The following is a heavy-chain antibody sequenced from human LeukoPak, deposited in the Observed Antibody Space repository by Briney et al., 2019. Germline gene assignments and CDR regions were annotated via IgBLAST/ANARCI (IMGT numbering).Heavy chain of an antibody. CDR3: AAASNYYDRSNYYSYAMDV. Sequence: ASVKVSCKASGYTFTSYDISWVRQAPGQGLEWMGWISTYNGNTNYAQKLQGRVTMTTDTITTTAYMELRSLRSDDTAVYYCAAASNYYDRSNYYSYAMDVWGQGTTVTVSS. CDR2: ISTYNGNT. D-gene: IGHD3-22*01. CDR1: GYTFTSYD. J-gene: IGHJ6*02. V-gene: IGHV1-18*01.